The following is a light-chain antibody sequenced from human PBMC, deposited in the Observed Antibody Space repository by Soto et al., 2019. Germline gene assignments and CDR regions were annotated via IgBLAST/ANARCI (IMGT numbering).Light chain of an antibody. CDR1: SSDVGGFNF. V-gene: IGLV2-11*01. CDR3: CSYAGSYTYV. CDR2: DVT. Sequence: QSALTQPRSVSGSPGQSVTISCTGASSDVGGFNFVSWHQQHPGNAPKLMIYDVTKRPSGVPDRFSGSKSGNTASLTISGLQAQNEADYSCCSYAGSYTYVFGTGPKAT. J-gene: IGLJ1*01.